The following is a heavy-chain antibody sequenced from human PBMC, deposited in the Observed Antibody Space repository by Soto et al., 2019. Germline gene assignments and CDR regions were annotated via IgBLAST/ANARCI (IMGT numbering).Heavy chain of an antibody. CDR3: ATSAYCSITRCYVGY. Sequence: EVQLVQSGAEVKKPGATVKISCKVSGYTFTDYYMHWVQQAPGKGLEWMGLVDTEDGETIYAEKLQGRVTITADTPTETAYMELSSLRYEHKAVDYCATSAYCSITRCYVGYWGQVTLVT. V-gene: IGHV1-69-2*01. CDR1: GYTFTDYY. CDR2: VDTEDGET. D-gene: IGHD2-2*01. J-gene: IGHJ4*02.